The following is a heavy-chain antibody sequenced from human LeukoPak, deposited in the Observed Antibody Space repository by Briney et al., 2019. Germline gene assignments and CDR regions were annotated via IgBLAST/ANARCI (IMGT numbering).Heavy chain of an antibody. D-gene: IGHD3-22*01. CDR1: GFTFSSYA. V-gene: IGHV3-64D*06. J-gene: IGHJ3*01. Sequence: PGGSLRLSCSASGFTFSSYAMYWVRQAPGKGLEYVSAITSSGDSTHYADSVEGRFTISRDNSINTLYFQMSNLRAEETAVYYCVREGYDSVRSDAFDLWGRGTVVTVSS. CDR2: ITSSGDST. CDR3: VREGYDSVRSDAFDL.